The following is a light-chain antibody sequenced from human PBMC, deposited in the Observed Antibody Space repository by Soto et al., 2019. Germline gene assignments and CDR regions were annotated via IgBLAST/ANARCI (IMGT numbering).Light chain of an antibody. J-gene: IGLJ2*01. CDR3: CSYAGSYTYTLV. CDR2: DVS. V-gene: IGLV2-11*01. Sequence: QSALTQPRSVSGSPGQSVTISCTGTSSDVGGYNYVSWYQHHPGKAPKLIIYDVSKRPSGVPDRFSGSKSGNTASLTISGLQAEDEADYYCCSYAGSYTYTLVFGGGTKLTVL. CDR1: SSDVGGYNY.